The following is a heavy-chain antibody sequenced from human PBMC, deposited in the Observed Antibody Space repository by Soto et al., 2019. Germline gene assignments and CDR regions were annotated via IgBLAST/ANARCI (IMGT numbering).Heavy chain of an antibody. CDR2: IYYSGST. CDR1: GGSISSYY. D-gene: IGHD3-16*02. Sequence: SETLSLTCTVSGGSISSYYWSWIRQPPGKGLEWIGDIYYSGSTNYNPSLKSRVTISVDTSKNQFSLKLSSVTAADTAVHYCARGYDYIWGSYRRNYYYYYMDVSGKGTTVTVSS. CDR3: ARGYDYIWGSYRRNYYYYYMDV. J-gene: IGHJ6*03. V-gene: IGHV4-59*12.